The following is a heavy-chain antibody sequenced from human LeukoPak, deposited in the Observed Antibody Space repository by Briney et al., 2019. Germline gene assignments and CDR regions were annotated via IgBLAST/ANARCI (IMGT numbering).Heavy chain of an antibody. V-gene: IGHV3-30*18. CDR3: AKDRPEWGGEEAFDI. CDR2: ISSDGRNK. CDR1: GFTFRSYG. J-gene: IGHJ3*02. Sequence: PGRSLRLSCAASGFTFRSYGIHWVRQAPGKGLEWVAVISSDGRNKYYADSVEGRFTISRDNSKNTLYLQMNSLRAEDTAVYYCAKDRPEWGGEEAFDIWGRGTMVTVSS. D-gene: IGHD3-16*01.